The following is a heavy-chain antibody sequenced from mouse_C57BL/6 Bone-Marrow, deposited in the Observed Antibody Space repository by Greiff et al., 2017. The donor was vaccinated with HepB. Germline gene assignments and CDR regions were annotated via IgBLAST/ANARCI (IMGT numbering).Heavy chain of an antibody. Sequence: GASVKMSCKASGYTFTSYTMHWVKQRPGQGLEWIGYINPSSGYTKYNQKFKDKATLTADKSSSTAYMQLSSLTSEDSAVYYCARHYYGSSYWYFDVWGTGTTVTVSS. CDR3: ARHYYGSSYWYFDV. V-gene: IGHV1-4*01. J-gene: IGHJ1*03. CDR2: INPSSGYT. D-gene: IGHD1-1*01. CDR1: GYTFTSYT.